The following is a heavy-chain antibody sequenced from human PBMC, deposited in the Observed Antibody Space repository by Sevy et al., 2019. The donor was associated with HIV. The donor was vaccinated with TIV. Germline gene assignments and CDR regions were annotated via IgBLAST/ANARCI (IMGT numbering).Heavy chain of an antibody. CDR2: IDPSDSYT. D-gene: IGHD2-15*01. V-gene: IGHV5-10-1*01. Sequence: GESLKISCKGSGYSFTSYWISWVRQVPGKGLEWMGRIDPSDSYTNYSPSFQGHVTISADKSISTAYLQWSSLKASDTAMYYCATRFYCSGGSCYSGYFDYWGQGTLVTVSS. CDR3: ATRFYCSGGSCYSGYFDY. CDR1: GYSFTSYW. J-gene: IGHJ4*02.